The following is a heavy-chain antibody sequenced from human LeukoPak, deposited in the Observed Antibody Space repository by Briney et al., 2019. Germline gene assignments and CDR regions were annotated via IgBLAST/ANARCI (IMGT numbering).Heavy chain of an antibody. CDR3: ATRGYNYGQTPDY. Sequence: PGGSLRLSCTASGFTFRSYGMHWVRQAPGKGLEWVAFIWYDGSKKYYADSVKGRFAISRDNSKNTLYLQMNSLRVEDTAVYYCATRGYNYGQTPDYWGQGTLVTVSS. CDR2: IWYDGSKK. CDR1: GFTFRSYG. D-gene: IGHD5-24*01. J-gene: IGHJ4*02. V-gene: IGHV3-30*02.